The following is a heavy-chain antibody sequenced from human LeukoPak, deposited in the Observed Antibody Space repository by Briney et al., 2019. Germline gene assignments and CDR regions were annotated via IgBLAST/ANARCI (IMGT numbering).Heavy chain of an antibody. CDR3: ASRDWFESRTFDI. V-gene: IGHV4-39*01. CDR1: GDSISSSLYY. D-gene: IGHD3/OR15-3a*01. J-gene: IGHJ3*02. CDR2: VYYSGST. Sequence: SETLSLTCSVSGDSISSSLYYWGWLRQPPGKGLEWLGSVYYSGSTYYNPPLKSRVTISADTSKNQFSLKLTSVTAADTAVYYCASRDWFESRTFDIWGQGTMVTVSS.